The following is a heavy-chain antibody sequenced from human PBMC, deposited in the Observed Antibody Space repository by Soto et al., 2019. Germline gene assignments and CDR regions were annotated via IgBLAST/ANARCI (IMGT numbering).Heavy chain of an antibody. J-gene: IGHJ4*02. CDR3: ATSYGSGYRAFDY. Sequence: QVQMVQSGAEVKKPGSSVKVSCKASGDTFSFYTINWVRQAPGLGLEWMGRVNPILSMANYAQKFQGRVTMTADKSTSTAYMELRSLRSAATAFYYCATSYGSGYRAFDYWGQRALVTVSS. CDR1: GDTFSFYT. D-gene: IGHD3-10*01. V-gene: IGHV1-69*02. CDR2: VNPILSMA.